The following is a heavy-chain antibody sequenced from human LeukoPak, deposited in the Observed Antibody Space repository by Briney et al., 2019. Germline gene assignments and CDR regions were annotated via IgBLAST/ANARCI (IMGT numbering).Heavy chain of an antibody. CDR1: GGSFSGYY. CDR3: ARGRGGSGWFYY. CDR2: INHSGST. D-gene: IGHD6-19*01. V-gene: IGHV4-34*01. Sequence: SETLSLTCAVYGGSFSGYYWSWIRQPPGKGLEWIGEINHSGSTNYNPSLKSRVTISVDTSKNQFSLKLSSVTAADTAVYYRARGRGGSGWFYYWGQGTLVTVSS. J-gene: IGHJ4*02.